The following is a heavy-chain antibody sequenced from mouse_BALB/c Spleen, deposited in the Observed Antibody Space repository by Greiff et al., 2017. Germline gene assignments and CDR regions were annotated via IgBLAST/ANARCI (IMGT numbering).Heavy chain of an antibody. CDR3: TRAPYDGYSLFAY. J-gene: IGHJ3*01. CDR2: IYPGSGST. V-gene: IGHV1S22*01. D-gene: IGHD2-3*01. CDR1: GYTFTSYW. Sequence: LHQPGSELVRPGASVKLSCKASGYTFTSYWMHWVKQRHGQGLEWIGNIYPGSGSTNYDEKFKSKGTLTVDTSSSTAYMHLSSLTSEDSAVYYCTRAPYDGYSLFAYWGQGTLVTVSA.